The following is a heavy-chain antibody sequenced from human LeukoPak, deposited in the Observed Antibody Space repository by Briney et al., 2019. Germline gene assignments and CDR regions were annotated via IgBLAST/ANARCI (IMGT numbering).Heavy chain of an antibody. V-gene: IGHV4-34*01. J-gene: IGHJ5*02. CDR2: INHSGST. CDR1: GGSFSGYY. D-gene: IGHD5-12*01. CDR3: ARRKEWLRFWFDP. Sequence: SETLSHTCAVYGGSFSGYYRSWIRQPPGKGLEWIGEINHSGSTNYNPSLKSRVTISVDTSKNQFSLKLSSVTAADTAVYYCARRKEWLRFWFDPWGQGTLVTVSS.